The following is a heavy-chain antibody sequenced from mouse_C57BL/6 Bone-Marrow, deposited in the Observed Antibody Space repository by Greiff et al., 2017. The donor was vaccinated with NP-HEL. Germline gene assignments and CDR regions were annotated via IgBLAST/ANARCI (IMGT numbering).Heavy chain of an antibody. CDR1: GFNIQDYY. CDR3: TTWDYPPWYFDV. CDR2: IVPEDGDT. Sequence: EVQLQPSGAELVRPGASVQLSCTASGFNIQDYYMHWVKQRPEQGLEWIGRIVPEDGDTEFAPKFQGKAHMTADTSSNTAYLQLSSLTSEDTAVYYCTTWDYPPWYFDVWGTGTTVTVSS. J-gene: IGHJ1*03. D-gene: IGHD2-4*01. V-gene: IGHV14-1*01.